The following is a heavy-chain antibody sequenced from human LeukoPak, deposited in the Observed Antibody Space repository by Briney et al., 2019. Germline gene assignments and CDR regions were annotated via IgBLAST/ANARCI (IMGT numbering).Heavy chain of an antibody. CDR1: GGSISSGGYY. Sequence: SQTLSLTCTVSGGSISSGGYYWSWIRQHPGKGLEWIGYIYNSGSTYYNPSLKSRVTISVDTSKNQFSLKLSSVTAADTAVFYCVRRRYNYGFDSWGQGTLVTVSS. J-gene: IGHJ4*02. CDR2: IYNSGST. D-gene: IGHD5-18*01. CDR3: VRRRYNYGFDS. V-gene: IGHV4-31*03.